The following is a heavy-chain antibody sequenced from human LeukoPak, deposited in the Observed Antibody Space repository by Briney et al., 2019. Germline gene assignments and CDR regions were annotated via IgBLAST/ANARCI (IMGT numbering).Heavy chain of an antibody. J-gene: IGHJ4*02. CDR2: IYPGDSDT. V-gene: IGHV5-51*01. CDR1: GYSFTSYW. D-gene: IGHD3-22*01. Sequence: GESLKISCKGSGYSFTSYWIGWVRPMPGKGLEWMGIIYPGDSDTRYSPSFQGQVTISADKSISTAYLQWSSPKASDTAMYYCARRPWGYDSSGYYFFDCWGQGTLVTVSS. CDR3: ARRPWGYDSSGYYFFDC.